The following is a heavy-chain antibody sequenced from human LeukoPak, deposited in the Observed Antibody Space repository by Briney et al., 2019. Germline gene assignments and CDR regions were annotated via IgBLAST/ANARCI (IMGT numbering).Heavy chain of an antibody. Sequence: GGSLRLSCAATGFTFSNYAMNWVRQAPGKGLEWVSSISSSSSYIYYADSVKGRFTISRDNAKNSLYLQMNSLRAEDTAVYYCARGAGWYGYYGMDVWGQGTTVTVSS. J-gene: IGHJ6*02. CDR2: ISSSSSYI. CDR3: ARGAGWYGYYGMDV. D-gene: IGHD6-19*01. V-gene: IGHV3-21*01. CDR1: GFTFSNYA.